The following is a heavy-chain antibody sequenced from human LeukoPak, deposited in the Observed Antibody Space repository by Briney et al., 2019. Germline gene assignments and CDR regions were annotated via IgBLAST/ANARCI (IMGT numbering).Heavy chain of an antibody. D-gene: IGHD5-18*01. CDR3: ARGEFAWIQGSYGMNV. Sequence: GGSLRLFCTASGFTFSDYWMSWVRQAPGKGPEGVANIEQDGSDKYYVDSVKGRFTISRDNAKNALYLQVNSLRPEDTAVYYCARGEFAWIQGSYGMNVWGQGTTVTVSS. CDR2: IEQDGSDK. V-gene: IGHV3-7*01. CDR1: GFTFSDYW. J-gene: IGHJ6*02.